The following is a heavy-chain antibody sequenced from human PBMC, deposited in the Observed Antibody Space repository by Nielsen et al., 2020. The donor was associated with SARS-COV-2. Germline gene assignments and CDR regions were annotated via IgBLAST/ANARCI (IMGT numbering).Heavy chain of an antibody. CDR3: ASLHCSSTSCQYYFDY. CDR2: INHSGST. CDR1: GGSFSGYY. J-gene: IGHJ4*02. V-gene: IGHV4-34*01. Sequence: SETLSLTCAVYGGSFSGYYWSWIRQPPGKGLEWIGEINHSGSTNYNPSLKSRVTISVDTSKNQFSLKLSSVTAADTAVYYCASLHCSSTSCQYYFDYWGQGTLVTVSS. D-gene: IGHD2-2*01.